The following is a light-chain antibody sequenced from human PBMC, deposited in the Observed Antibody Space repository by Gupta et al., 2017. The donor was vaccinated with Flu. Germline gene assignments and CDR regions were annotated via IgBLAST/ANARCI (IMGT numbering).Light chain of an antibody. CDR1: QGVLYCSKKKNF. CDR3: QKYNSTPWT. CDR2: RAP. V-gene: IGKV4-1*01. J-gene: IGKJ1*01. Sequence: ICKSSQGVLYCSKKKNFLSWSPQEPGQPPKLHICRAPTEESGVPDRFRDSVTATYLTVTISSLQAEDWAVYYSQKYNSTPWTFGQGTKVEIK.